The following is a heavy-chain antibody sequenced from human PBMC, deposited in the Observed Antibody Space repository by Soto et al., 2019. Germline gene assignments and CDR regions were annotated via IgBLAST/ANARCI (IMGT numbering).Heavy chain of an antibody. CDR1: GFTVSSNY. CDR3: ARVFYYDSSGSLDY. Sequence: PGGSLRLSCAASGFTVSSNYMSWVRQAPGKGLEWVSVIYSGGSTYYADSVKGRFTISRDNSKNTLYLQMNSLRAEDTAVYYCARVFYYDSSGSLDYWGQGTLVTVSS. D-gene: IGHD3-22*01. CDR2: IYSGGST. V-gene: IGHV3-53*01. J-gene: IGHJ4*02.